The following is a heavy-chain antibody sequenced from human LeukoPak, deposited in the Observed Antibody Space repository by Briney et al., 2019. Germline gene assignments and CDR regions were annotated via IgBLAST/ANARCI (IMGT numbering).Heavy chain of an antibody. CDR1: GGSFSGYY. J-gene: IGHJ4*02. CDR2: INHSGST. Sequence: SETLSLTCAVYGGSFSGYYWSWIRQPPGKGLEWIGEINHSGSTNYNPSFKSRVTISVDTSKNQFSLKLSSVTAADTAVYYCARGRIVVVVAATRPFDYWGQGTLVTVSS. CDR3: ARGRIVVVVAATRPFDY. V-gene: IGHV4-34*01. D-gene: IGHD2-15*01.